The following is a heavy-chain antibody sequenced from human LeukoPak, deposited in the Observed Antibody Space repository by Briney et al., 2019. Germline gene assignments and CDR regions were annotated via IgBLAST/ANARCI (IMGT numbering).Heavy chain of an antibody. V-gene: IGHV4-61*05. CDR3: ARDTMVRGVTNWFDP. Sequence: SETLSLTCTVSGASVSATNYYWSWLRQHPGKGPEWIAYIYYDAGAYYNPSLKSRVTISVDKSKNQFSLKLSSVTAADTAVYYCARDTMVRGVTNWFDPWGQGTLVTVSS. D-gene: IGHD3-10*01. CDR2: IYYDAGA. CDR1: GASVSATNYY. J-gene: IGHJ5*02.